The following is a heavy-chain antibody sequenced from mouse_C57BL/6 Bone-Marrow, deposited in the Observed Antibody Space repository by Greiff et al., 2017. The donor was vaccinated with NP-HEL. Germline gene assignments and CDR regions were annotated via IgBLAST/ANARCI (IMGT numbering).Heavy chain of an antibody. Sequence: QVQLQQPGAELVKPGASVKLSCKASGYTFTSYWMQWVKQRPGQGLEWIGEIDPSDSYTNYNQKFKGKATLPVDTSSSTAYMQLSSLTSEDSAVYYCARDLLWYLFDYWGQGTTLTVSS. V-gene: IGHV1-50*01. J-gene: IGHJ2*01. CDR2: IDPSDSYT. CDR3: ARDLLWYLFDY. CDR1: GYTFTSYW. D-gene: IGHD2-1*01.